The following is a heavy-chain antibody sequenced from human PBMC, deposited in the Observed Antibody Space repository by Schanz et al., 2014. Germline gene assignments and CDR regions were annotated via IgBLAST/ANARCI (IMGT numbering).Heavy chain of an antibody. Sequence: QVQLQESGPGLVKPSQTLSLTCNVSGDSMSSGGYYWNWIRQHPGKGLEWIGEIYHSGRTNYDPSLKSRVTISMDNSNNQLSLKVRSVTAADTAVYFCARGNNDYFYYYMDVWGKGAAVTVSS. J-gene: IGHJ6*03. CDR3: ARGNNDYFYYYMDV. V-gene: IGHV4-31*03. CDR1: GDSMSSGGYY. CDR2: IYHSGRT. D-gene: IGHD1-1*01.